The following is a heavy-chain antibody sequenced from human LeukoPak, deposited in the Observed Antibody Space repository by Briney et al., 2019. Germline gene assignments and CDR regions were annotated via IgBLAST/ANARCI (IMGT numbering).Heavy chain of an antibody. J-gene: IGHJ6*03. D-gene: IGHD2-2*01. CDR1: GYTFTSYG. CDR2: ISAYNGNT. Sequence: ASVKVSCTASGYTFTSYGISWVRQAPGQGLEWMGWISAYNGNTNYAQKLQGRVTMTTDTSTSTAYMELRSLRSDDTAVYYCARDGSTSWPYYYYYYYMDVWGKGTTVTVSS. V-gene: IGHV1-18*01. CDR3: ARDGSTSWPYYYYYYYMDV.